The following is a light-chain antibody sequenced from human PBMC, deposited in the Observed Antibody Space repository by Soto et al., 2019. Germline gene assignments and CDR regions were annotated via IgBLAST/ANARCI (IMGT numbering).Light chain of an antibody. CDR2: YNN. V-gene: IGLV1-47*02. Sequence: QSVLTQPPSASGTAGQVVTISCSGGDSNIGSNSVYWYQHLPRMAPKLLIYYNNQRPSGVPDRFSVSRSGTSASLAIVGLRSEDEPVYYCSAWDASLSACVFGNGPKVTVL. CDR1: DSNIGSNS. CDR3: SAWDASLSACV. J-gene: IGLJ1*01.